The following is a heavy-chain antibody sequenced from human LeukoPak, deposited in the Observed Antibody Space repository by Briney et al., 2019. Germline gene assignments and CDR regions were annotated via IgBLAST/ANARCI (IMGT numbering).Heavy chain of an antibody. CDR2: ISGSAAIT. J-gene: IGHJ4*02. CDR3: AKDDHGYRNFDY. D-gene: IGHD5-18*01. CDR1: GFTFSSYA. Sequence: GGSLRLSCAASGFTFSSYAMSWVRQAPGKGLEWVSAISGSAAITYYADSVKGRFTISRDNSKNTLYLQMNSLRAEDTALYYCAKDDHGYRNFDYWGQETLVTVSS. V-gene: IGHV3-23*01.